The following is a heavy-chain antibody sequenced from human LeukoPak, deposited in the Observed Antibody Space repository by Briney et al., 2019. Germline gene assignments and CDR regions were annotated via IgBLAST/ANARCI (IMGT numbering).Heavy chain of an antibody. CDR1: GFTFSSYS. CDR3: ARGSPYDGMDV. CDR2: ISSSSSYI. J-gene: IGHJ6*02. V-gene: IGHV3-21*01. Sequence: GGSLRLSCAASGFTFSSYSMNWVRQAPGKGLEWVSSISSSSSYIYYADSVKGRFTISGDNAKNSLYLQMNSLRAEDTAVYYCARGSPYDGMDVWGQGTTVTVSS. D-gene: IGHD2-8*01.